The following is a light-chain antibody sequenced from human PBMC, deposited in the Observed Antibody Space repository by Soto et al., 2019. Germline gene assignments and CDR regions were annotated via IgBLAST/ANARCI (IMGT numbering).Light chain of an antibody. CDR2: DAT. V-gene: IGKV1-5*01. Sequence: DVQLIQSPSTLSASIGDSVTITCRVSQAIRDWVAWYQQKPGKAPKLLLYDATSSDSGVPSRFRGSGSETEFTLTISGIQPDDFATYYCQQYASYSQTFGQGTKVDIK. CDR1: QAIRDW. J-gene: IGKJ1*01. CDR3: QQYASYSQT.